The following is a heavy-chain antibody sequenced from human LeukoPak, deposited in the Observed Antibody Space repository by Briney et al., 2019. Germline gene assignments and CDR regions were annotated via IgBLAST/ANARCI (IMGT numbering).Heavy chain of an antibody. J-gene: IGHJ5*02. CDR2: IYYSGST. D-gene: IGHD3-16*01. CDR1: GGSISSSSYY. V-gene: IGHV4-39*01. Sequence: SETLSLTCTVSGGSISSSSYYWDWIRQPPGKGLEWIGSIYYSGSTYYNPSPKSRVTISIDTSKNQFSLKLSSVTAADTAVYYCARHGLGGLDGLTTWFDPWGQGTLVTVSS. CDR3: ARHGLGGLDGLTTWFDP.